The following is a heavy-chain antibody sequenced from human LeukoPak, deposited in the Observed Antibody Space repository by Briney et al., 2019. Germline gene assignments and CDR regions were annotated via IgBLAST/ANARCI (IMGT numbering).Heavy chain of an antibody. CDR1: GFTFSSYG. CDR3: ARSGGSYWY. CDR2: IRYDGSNK. Sequence: GGSLRLSCAASGFTFSSYGIHWVRQAPGKGLEWVAFIRYDGSNKYHADSVKGRFTIPRHNSKNTLYLQMNSLRAEDTAVYYCARSGGSYWYWGQGTLVTVSS. D-gene: IGHD1-26*01. V-gene: IGHV3-30*02. J-gene: IGHJ4*02.